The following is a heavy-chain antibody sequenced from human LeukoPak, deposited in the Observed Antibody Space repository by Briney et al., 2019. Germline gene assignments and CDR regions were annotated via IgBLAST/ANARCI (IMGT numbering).Heavy chain of an antibody. Sequence: PSETLSLTCTVSGASVSGSPYYWGWIRQPPGKGLEWIGSIYSSGSTYYNASLQSQVTISTETSKNQISLRLNSVTAADTAIYYCAKSGGYGLIDYWGQGTLVTVSS. J-gene: IGHJ4*02. CDR1: GASVSGSPYY. D-gene: IGHD1-26*01. CDR3: AKSGGYGLIDY. CDR2: IYSSGST. V-gene: IGHV4-39*01.